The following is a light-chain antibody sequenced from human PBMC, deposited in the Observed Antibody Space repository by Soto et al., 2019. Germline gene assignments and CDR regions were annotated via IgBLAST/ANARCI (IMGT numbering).Light chain of an antibody. CDR1: QSLNRN. CDR3: QHYNDWPPAFT. CDR2: GSS. V-gene: IGKV3D-15*01. Sequence: EILMTQSPATLSVSPGERATLSCRASQSLNRNLAWYQQKPGQAPRLIIYGSSTRASGIPARFSGSGSGTEFTLAITSLQSEDFALYYCQHYNDWPPAFTFGPGTKVDL. J-gene: IGKJ3*01.